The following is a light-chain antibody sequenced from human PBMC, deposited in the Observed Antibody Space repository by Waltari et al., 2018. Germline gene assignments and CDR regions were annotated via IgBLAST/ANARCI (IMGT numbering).Light chain of an antibody. CDR3: QQRRNWPLT. J-gene: IGKJ4*01. CDR2: DTS. V-gene: IGKV3-11*01. Sequence: DIVLTQSPATLSLSQVERGTVSCRASQSIHNCLAWYQQKPGQAPRLRLYDTSNRATGISARFSGSGFGTDFTLTISSLEPEDFAVYYCQQRRNWPLTFGGGTKVEIK. CDR1: QSIHNC.